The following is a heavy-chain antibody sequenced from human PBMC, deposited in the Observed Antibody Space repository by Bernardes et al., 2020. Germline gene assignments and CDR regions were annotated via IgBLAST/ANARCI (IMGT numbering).Heavy chain of an antibody. D-gene: IGHD3-3*01. CDR2: IYYSGST. Sequence: TLSLTCTVSGGSISSYYWSWIRQPPGKGLEWIGYIYYSGSTNYNPSLKSRVTISVDTSKNQFSLKLSSVTAADTAVYYCARNEGDSTIFGVVHPLPFDYWGQGTLVTVSS. CDR3: ARNEGDSTIFGVVHPLPFDY. CDR1: GGSISSYY. J-gene: IGHJ4*02. V-gene: IGHV4-59*01.